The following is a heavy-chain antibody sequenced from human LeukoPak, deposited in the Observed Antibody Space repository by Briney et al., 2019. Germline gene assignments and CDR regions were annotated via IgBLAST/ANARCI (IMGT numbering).Heavy chain of an antibody. CDR3: ARGMDAEAFQN. Sequence: GGSVNVSFKSSGYRFTAYPLHWVRQARGQGLDWLGWMNPHSGGTNNAQKFQGRVTMTRDKAISVAYMQLSSLRSHDTAVYYCARGMDAEAFQNWGQGTMVTVSS. CDR2: MNPHSGGT. CDR1: GYRFTAYP. V-gene: IGHV1-2*02. D-gene: IGHD2-2*03. J-gene: IGHJ1*01.